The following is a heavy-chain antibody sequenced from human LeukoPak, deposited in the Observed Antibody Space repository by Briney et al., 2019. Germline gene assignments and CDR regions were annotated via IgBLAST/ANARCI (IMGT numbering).Heavy chain of an antibody. V-gene: IGHV1-69*13. J-gene: IGHJ4*02. CDR3: ARDQGVYSEYSGYDFFDY. CDR2: IIPIFGTA. Sequence: SVTVSCKASGGTFSSYAISWVRQATGQGLEWMGGIIPIFGTANYAQKFQGRVTITADESTSTAYMELSSLRSEDTAVYYCARDQGVYSEYSGYDFFDYWGQGTLVTVSS. CDR1: GGTFSSYA. D-gene: IGHD5-12*01.